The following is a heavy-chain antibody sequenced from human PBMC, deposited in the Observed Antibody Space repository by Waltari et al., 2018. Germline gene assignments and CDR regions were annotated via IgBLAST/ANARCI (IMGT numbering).Heavy chain of an antibody. Sequence: EVQRVESGGGLVKPGGSLRLSCAASGFTFSSYSMNWVRQAPGKGLEWVSSISSSSSYICYADSVKGRFTISRDNAKNSLYLQMNSLRAEDTAVYYCARVLIAAAGIPPFDYWGQGTLVTVSS. J-gene: IGHJ4*02. CDR1: GFTFSSYS. CDR2: ISSSSSYI. CDR3: ARVLIAAAGIPPFDY. D-gene: IGHD6-13*01. V-gene: IGHV3-21*01.